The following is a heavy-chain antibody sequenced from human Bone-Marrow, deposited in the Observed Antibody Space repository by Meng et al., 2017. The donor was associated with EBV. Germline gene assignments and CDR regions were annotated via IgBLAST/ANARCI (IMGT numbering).Heavy chain of an antibody. CDR3: ASESGRGFTPDY. V-gene: IGHV1-69*01. J-gene: IGHJ4*02. Sequence: QVQLVPSGAKVKKPGSSAKVSCKTSGGTFRSDAVSWVRQAPGQGLEWMGGLIPMSDAPHYAQKFQDRVRITADESTSTNYMDLSGLRSEDTAVYYCASESGRGFTPDYWGQGTLVTVSS. D-gene: IGHD3-10*01. CDR2: LIPMSDAP. CDR1: GGTFRSDA.